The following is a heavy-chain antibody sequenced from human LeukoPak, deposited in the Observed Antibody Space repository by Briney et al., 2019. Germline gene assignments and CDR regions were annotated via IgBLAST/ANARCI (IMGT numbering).Heavy chain of an antibody. V-gene: IGHV3-72*01. D-gene: IGHD3-10*01. J-gene: IGHJ4*02. CDR3: VRTLYGSGGIPFDY. Sequence: GGPLRLSCAASGFTLRDHYIDGVRQAPGKGLEWIGRARNKANGYTTEYAASGKGRFTIARDDSKNALDLRMNSLQTGETAVYYCVRTLYGSGGIPFDYWGQGTLVTVSS. CDR1: GFTLRDHY. CDR2: ARNKANGYTT.